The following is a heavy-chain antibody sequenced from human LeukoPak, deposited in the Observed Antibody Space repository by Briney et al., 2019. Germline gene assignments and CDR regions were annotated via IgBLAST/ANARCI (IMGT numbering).Heavy chain of an antibody. Sequence: SETLSLTCAVYGGSFSGYYWSWIRQPPGKGLEWIGEINHSGSTNYNPSLKSRVTISVDTSKNQFSLKLSSVTAADTAVYYCAREEIRSWFDPWGQGTLVTVSS. J-gene: IGHJ5*02. CDR3: AREEIRSWFDP. V-gene: IGHV4-34*01. CDR2: INHSGST. CDR1: GGSFSGYY. D-gene: IGHD5-24*01.